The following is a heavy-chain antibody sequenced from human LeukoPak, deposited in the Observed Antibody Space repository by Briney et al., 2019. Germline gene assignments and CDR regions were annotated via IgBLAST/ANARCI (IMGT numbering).Heavy chain of an antibody. CDR2: IYYSGST. CDR3: ARSNKWGSGLQDGYYYYYMDV. J-gene: IGHJ6*03. D-gene: IGHD2-15*01. Sequence: SETLSLTCTVSGGSISSYYWSWIRQPPGKGLEWIGYIYYSGSTNYNPSLKSRVTISVDTSKNQFSLKLSSVTAADTAVYYCARSNKWGSGLQDGYYYYYMDVWGKGTTVTISS. CDR1: GGSISSYY. V-gene: IGHV4-59*01.